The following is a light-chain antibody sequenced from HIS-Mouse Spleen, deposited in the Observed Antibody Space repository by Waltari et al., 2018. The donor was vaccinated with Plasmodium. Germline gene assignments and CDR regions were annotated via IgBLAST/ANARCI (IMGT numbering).Light chain of an antibody. J-gene: IGLJ2*01. CDR3: AAWDDSLNGVV. Sequence: QSVLTQPPSASGTPGQRVTIPCSGSISSSGSNTVNRSQQPPGTAPKLLIYSNNQRPSGVPDRFSGSKSGTSASLAISGLQSEDEADYYCAAWDDSLNGVVFAGGTKLTVL. CDR1: ISSSGSNT. CDR2: SNN. V-gene: IGLV1-44*01.